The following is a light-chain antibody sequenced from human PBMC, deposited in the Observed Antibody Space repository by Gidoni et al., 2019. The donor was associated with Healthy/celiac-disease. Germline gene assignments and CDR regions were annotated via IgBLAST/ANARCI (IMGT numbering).Light chain of an antibody. CDR1: QSLLHSNGYNY. V-gene: IGKV2-28*01. Sequence: DIVMTQPPLSLPVTPGEPASISCRSSQSLLHSNGYNYLDWYLQKPGQSPQLLIYLGSNRASGVPDRFSGSGSGTDFTLKISRVEAEDLGVYYCMQALQTPRSFGQGTKVEIK. J-gene: IGKJ1*01. CDR3: MQALQTPRS. CDR2: LGS.